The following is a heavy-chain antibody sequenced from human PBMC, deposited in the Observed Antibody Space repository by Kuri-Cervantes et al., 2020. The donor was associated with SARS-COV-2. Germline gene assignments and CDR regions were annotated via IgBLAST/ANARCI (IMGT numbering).Heavy chain of an antibody. CDR3: ATFWTDTAMAENWFDP. D-gene: IGHD5-18*01. V-gene: IGHV1-69*13. CDR1: GGTFSSYA. Sequence: SVNVSCKASGGTFSSYAISWVRQAPGQGLEWMGGIIPIFGTANYAQKFQGRVTITADESTSTAYMELSSLRSEDTAVYYCATFWTDTAMAENWFDPWGQGTLVTVSS. J-gene: IGHJ5*02. CDR2: IIPIFGTA.